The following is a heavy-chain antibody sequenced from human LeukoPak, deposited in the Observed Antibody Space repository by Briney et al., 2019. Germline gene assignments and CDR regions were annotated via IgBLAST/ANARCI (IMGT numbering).Heavy chain of an antibody. CDR1: GFTFRNYA. CDR3: ARDLGTEVAY. CDR2: MSYDSIDK. Sequence: GRSLRLSCAAPGFTFRNYAMHWVRQAPGKGLEWLAVMSYDSIDKYYADSVKGRFTISRDNSKNTLSLQMNNLRVADTALYYCARDLGTEVAYWGQGTLVTVSS. V-gene: IGHV3-30-3*01. J-gene: IGHJ4*02.